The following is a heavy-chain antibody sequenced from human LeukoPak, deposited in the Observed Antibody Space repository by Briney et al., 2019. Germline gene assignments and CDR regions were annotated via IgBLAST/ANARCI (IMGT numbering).Heavy chain of an antibody. CDR3: ARALKPGYCSGGSCHAGY. CDR1: GFIFSDYY. CDR2: ISSTGSNV. V-gene: IGHV3-11*01. Sequence: GESLRLSCAASGFIFSDYYMSWIRQAPGKGLEWVLYISSTGSNVYYADSVKGRFTISRDNAKNSLYLQMNSLRDEDTAVYYCARALKPGYCSGGSCHAGYWGQGTLVTVSS. D-gene: IGHD2-15*01. J-gene: IGHJ4*02.